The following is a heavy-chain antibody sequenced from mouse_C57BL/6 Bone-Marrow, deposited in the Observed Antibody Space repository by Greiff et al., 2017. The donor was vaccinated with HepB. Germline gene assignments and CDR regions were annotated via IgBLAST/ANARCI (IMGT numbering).Heavy chain of an antibody. J-gene: IGHJ3*01. CDR1: GYTFTDYY. CDR2: IFPGSGST. D-gene: IGHD1-1*01. CDR3: ARSYLIYYYGSSYPPFAY. V-gene: IGHV1-75*01. Sequence: QVQLQQSGPELVKPGASVKISCKASGYTFTDYYINWVKQRPGQGLEWIGWIFPGSGSTYYNEKFKGKATLTVDKSSSTAYMLLSSLTSEDSAVYFCARSYLIYYYGSSYPPFAYWGQGILVTVSA.